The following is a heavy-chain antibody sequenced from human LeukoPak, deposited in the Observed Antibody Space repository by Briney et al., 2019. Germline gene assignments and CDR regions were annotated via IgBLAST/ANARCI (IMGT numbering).Heavy chain of an antibody. CDR1: GGSISSGNYF. Sequence: NASETLSLTCTASGGSISSGNYFWSWIRQPAGKGLEWIGRIYTTGSTNYNPSLKSRVTISVDTSKNQFSLNLSSVTAADTAVYYCARDVYAGGAVYWFDPWGQGTLVTVSS. V-gene: IGHV4-61*02. CDR3: ARDVYAGGAVYWFDP. D-gene: IGHD3-16*01. J-gene: IGHJ5*02. CDR2: IYTTGST.